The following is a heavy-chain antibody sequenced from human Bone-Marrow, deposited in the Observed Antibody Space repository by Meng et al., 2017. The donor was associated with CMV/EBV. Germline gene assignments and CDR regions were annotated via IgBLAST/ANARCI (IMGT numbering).Heavy chain of an antibody. CDR1: GGSISSYY. J-gene: IGHJ5*02. CDR2: IYYSGST. D-gene: IGHD1-7*01. V-gene: IGHV4-59*01. CDR3: ARGWNYDPGWFDP. Sequence: SETLSLTCTVSGGSISSYYWSWIRQPPGKGLEWIGYIYYSGSTNYNPSLKSRVTISVDTSKNQFSLELSSVTAADTAVYYCARGWNYDPGWFDPWGQGTLVTVSS.